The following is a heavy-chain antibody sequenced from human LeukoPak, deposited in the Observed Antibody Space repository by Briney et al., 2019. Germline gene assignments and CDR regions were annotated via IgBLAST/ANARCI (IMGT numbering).Heavy chain of an antibody. D-gene: IGHD3-22*01. J-gene: IGHJ4*02. CDR1: GYTFTGYY. CDR2: INPNSGGT. Sequence: ASVKVSCKASGYTFTGYYMHCVRQAPGQGLEWMGWINPNSGGTNYAQKFQGRVTMTRDTSISTAYMELSRLRSDDTAVYYCARDITTPTVVVISRYFDYWGQGTLVTVSS. CDR3: ARDITTPTVVVISRYFDY. V-gene: IGHV1-2*02.